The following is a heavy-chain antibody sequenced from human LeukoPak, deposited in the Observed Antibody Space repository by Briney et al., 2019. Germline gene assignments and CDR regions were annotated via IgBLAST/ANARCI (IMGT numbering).Heavy chain of an antibody. CDR3: ATISWGTKSYYFDY. Sequence: ASVKVSFKASGCTLTELSMHWVRQAPGKGLEWMGGFDPEDGETIYAQKFQGRVTMTEDTSTDTAYMELSSLRSEDTAVYYCATISWGTKSYYFDYWGQGTLVTVSS. V-gene: IGHV1-24*01. CDR2: FDPEDGET. J-gene: IGHJ4*02. CDR1: GCTLTELS. D-gene: IGHD3-16*01.